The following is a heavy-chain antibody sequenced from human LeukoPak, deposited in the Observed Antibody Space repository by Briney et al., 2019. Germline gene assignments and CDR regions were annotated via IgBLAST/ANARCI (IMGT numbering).Heavy chain of an antibody. CDR3: AKARGATYGTYYFDY. D-gene: IGHD4/OR15-4a*01. CDR2: ISGSGGDT. Sequence: GGSLRLSCAASGFTFSSYAMNWVRQAPGKGLEWVSISGSGGDTYYADSVKGRFTISRDNSKNTLYLQMNSLRAEDTAVYYCAKARGATYGTYYFDYWGQGTLVTASS. V-gene: IGHV3-23*01. CDR1: GFTFSSYA. J-gene: IGHJ4*02.